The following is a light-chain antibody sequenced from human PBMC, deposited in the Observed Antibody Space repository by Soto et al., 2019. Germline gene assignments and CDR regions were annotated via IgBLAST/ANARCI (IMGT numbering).Light chain of an antibody. CDR2: DAS. Sequence: EIVLTQSPATLSLSPGERATLSCRASQSVSSYLAWYQQKPGQAPRLLISDASNRATGIPARFSGGGSGTDFTLTISSLEPEDFAVYYCQQRSKWPLTFGGGTKVEIK. CDR3: QQRSKWPLT. V-gene: IGKV3-11*01. CDR1: QSVSSY. J-gene: IGKJ4*01.